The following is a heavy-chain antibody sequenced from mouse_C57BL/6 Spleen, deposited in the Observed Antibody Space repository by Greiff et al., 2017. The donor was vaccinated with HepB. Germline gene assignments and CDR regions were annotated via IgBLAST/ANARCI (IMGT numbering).Heavy chain of an antibody. CDR3: ARYDPSFAY. J-gene: IGHJ3*01. CDR1: GYTFTSYW. CDR2: IHPNSGST. D-gene: IGHD2-3*01. V-gene: IGHV1-64*01. Sequence: QVHVKQPGAELVKPGASVKLSCKASGYTFTSYWMHWVKQRPGQGLEWIGMIHPNSGSTNYNEKFKSKATLTVDKSSSTAYMQLSSLTSEDSAVYYCARYDPSFAYWGQGTLVTVSA.